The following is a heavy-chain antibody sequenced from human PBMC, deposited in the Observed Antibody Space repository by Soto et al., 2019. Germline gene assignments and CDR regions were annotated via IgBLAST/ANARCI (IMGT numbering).Heavy chain of an antibody. CDR3: ARGVGLMITIFQKADAFDI. Sequence: ASVKVSCKASGYTFPSYGISWVRPAPGQGLEWMGWISAYNGNTNYPQKLQGRVTMTTDTSTSTAYMELRSLRSDDTAVYYCARGVGLMITIFQKADAFDIWGQGTMVTVSS. V-gene: IGHV1-18*01. CDR2: ISAYNGNT. J-gene: IGHJ3*02. CDR1: GYTFPSYG. D-gene: IGHD3-3*01.